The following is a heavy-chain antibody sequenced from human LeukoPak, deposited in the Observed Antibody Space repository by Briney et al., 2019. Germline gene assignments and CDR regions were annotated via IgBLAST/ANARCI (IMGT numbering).Heavy chain of an antibody. Sequence: PGGSLRLSCAASGFTFSSYAMSWVRQAPGKGLEWVSAISGSGGSTYYADSVKGRFTISRDNTKNSVFLQMNSLRADDTAVYYCARDGFSTGSHDYWGQGTLVTVSS. V-gene: IGHV3-23*01. D-gene: IGHD6-19*01. CDR1: GFTFSSYA. CDR3: ARDGFSTGSHDY. J-gene: IGHJ4*02. CDR2: ISGSGGST.